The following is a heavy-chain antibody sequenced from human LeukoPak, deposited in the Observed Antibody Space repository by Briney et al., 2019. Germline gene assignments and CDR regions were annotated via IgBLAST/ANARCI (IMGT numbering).Heavy chain of an antibody. CDR1: GGTFSSYA. D-gene: IGHD3-22*01. Sequence: ASVKVSCKASGGTFSSYAISWVRQAPGQGLEWMGWISAYNGNTNYAQKLQGRVTMTTDTSTSTAYMELRSLRSDDTAVYYCARDTGLGYYDSSGYSFFYYYYYMDVWGKGTTVTVSS. CDR2: ISAYNGNT. J-gene: IGHJ6*03. CDR3: ARDTGLGYYDSSGYSFFYYYYYMDV. V-gene: IGHV1-18*01.